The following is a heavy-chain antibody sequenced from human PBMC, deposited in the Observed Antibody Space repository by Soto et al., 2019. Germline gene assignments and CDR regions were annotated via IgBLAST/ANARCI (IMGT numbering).Heavy chain of an antibody. CDR2: IYSGGST. V-gene: IGHV3-66*01. CDR3: ARDPPSFDAFDI. Sequence: GGSLRLSCAASGFTVSSNYMSWVRQAPGKGLEWVSVIYSGGSTYYADSVKGRFTISRDNSKNTLYLQMNSLRAEDTAVYYCARDPPSFDAFDIWGQGTMVTVSS. CDR1: GFTVSSNY. J-gene: IGHJ3*02.